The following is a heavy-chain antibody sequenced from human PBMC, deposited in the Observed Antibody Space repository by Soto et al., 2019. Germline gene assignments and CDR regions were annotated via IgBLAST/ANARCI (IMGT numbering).Heavy chain of an antibody. CDR1: GFTFSSYS. V-gene: IGHV3-21*01. CDR3: ARHVDHDAFYI. J-gene: IGHJ3*02. Sequence: EVQLVESGGGLVKPGGSLRLSCAASGFTFSSYSMNWVRQAPGKGLEWVSSISSSSSYIYYAVSVKGRFTISRDNAKNSLYLQMNSLRAEDTAVYYCARHVDHDAFYIWGQGTLVTVSS. CDR2: ISSSSSYI. D-gene: IGHD3-16*01.